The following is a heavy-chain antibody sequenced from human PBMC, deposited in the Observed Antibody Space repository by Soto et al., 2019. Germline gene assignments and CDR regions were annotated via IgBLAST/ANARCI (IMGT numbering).Heavy chain of an antibody. Sequence: GESLKISCKGSGYSFTSYWIGWVRQMPGKGLEWMGIIYPGDSDTKYSPSFQGQVTFSADKSISTAFLHWRSLKASDTAMYYCARRCISTSCYPLSGYYGIXVWGQGTTVTVSS. D-gene: IGHD2-2*01. J-gene: IGHJ6*02. CDR2: IYPGDSDT. CDR1: GYSFTSYW. V-gene: IGHV5-51*01. CDR3: ARRCISTSCYPLSGYYGIXV.